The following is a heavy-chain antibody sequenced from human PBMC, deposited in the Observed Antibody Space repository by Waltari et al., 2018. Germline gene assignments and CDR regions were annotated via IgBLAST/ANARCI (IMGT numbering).Heavy chain of an antibody. Sequence: QLQLQESGPGLVKPSETLSLTCTVSGGSISSSSYYWGWIRQPPGKGLEWIGSIYYSGSTYYNPSLKSRVTISVDTSKNQFSLKLSSVTAADTAVYYCARDYYDSSGYFRNYYYGMDVWGQGTTVTVSS. CDR3: ARDYYDSSGYFRNYYYGMDV. CDR2: IYYSGST. D-gene: IGHD3-22*01. CDR1: GGSISSSSYY. V-gene: IGHV4-39*07. J-gene: IGHJ6*02.